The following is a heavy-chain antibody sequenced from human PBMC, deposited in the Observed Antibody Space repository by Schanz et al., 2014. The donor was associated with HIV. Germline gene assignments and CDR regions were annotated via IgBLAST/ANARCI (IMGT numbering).Heavy chain of an antibody. CDR3: AKPEYDSRGSSQSHFDY. Sequence: EVQLLESGGGLEQPGGSLRLSCAASGFNFNNYAMTWVRQAPGKGLEWVSSISAGGSGPYSADSVKGRFTISRDNSKNTLYLQMTTLRIDDTAVYYCAKPEYDSRGSSQSHFDYWGQGTLVTVSS. CDR2: ISAGGSGP. D-gene: IGHD3-22*01. CDR1: GFNFNNYA. V-gene: IGHV3-23*01. J-gene: IGHJ4*02.